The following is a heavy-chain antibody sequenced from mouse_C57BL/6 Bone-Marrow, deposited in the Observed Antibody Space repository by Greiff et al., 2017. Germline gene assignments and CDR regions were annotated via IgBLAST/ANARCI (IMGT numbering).Heavy chain of an antibody. D-gene: IGHD1-1*01. V-gene: IGHV14-4*01. CDR1: GFNIKDDY. CDR3: TTGVYYYGSSDVDY. J-gene: IGHJ2*01. Sequence: EVQLQQSGAELVRPGASVKLSCTASGFNIKDDYMHWVKQRPEQGLEWIGWIDPENGDTEYASKFQGKATITADTSSNTAYLQLSSLTSEDTAVYYWTTGVYYYGSSDVDYWGQGTTLTVSS. CDR2: IDPENGDT.